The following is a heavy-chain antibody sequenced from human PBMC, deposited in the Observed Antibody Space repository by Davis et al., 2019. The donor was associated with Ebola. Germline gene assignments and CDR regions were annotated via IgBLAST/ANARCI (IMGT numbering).Heavy chain of an antibody. CDR3: ARDVGYDSSGYNNWFDP. Sequence: GESLKISCAASGFTFSSYGMHWVRQAPGKGLEWVAVIWYDGSNKYYADSVKGRFTISRDNSKNTLYLQMNSLRAEDTAVYYCARDVGYDSSGYNNWFDPWGRGTLVTVSS. D-gene: IGHD3-22*01. CDR1: GFTFSSYG. J-gene: IGHJ5*02. V-gene: IGHV3-33*01. CDR2: IWYDGSNK.